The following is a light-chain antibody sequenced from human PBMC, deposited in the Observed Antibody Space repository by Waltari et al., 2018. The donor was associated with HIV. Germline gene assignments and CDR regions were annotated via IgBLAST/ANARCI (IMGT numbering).Light chain of an antibody. CDR2: DVT. V-gene: IGLV2-23*02. CDR1: SNHLGPYAL. CDR3: CSYAGITTWV. J-gene: IGLJ3*02. Sequence: QSALTQPASVSGSPGQSITISCTGTSNHLGPYALVSWYQHQPGRAPKLLIYDVTKWPSGVSHRFSGSKSGATASLTISGLQAEDEADYYCCSYAGITTWVFGGGTKVTVL.